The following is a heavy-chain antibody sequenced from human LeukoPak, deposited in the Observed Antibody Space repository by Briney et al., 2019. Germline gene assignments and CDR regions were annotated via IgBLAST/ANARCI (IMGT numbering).Heavy chain of an antibody. CDR3: ARGRGWVDH. D-gene: IGHD3-16*01. Sequence: GSLRLSCAASGFTFTDYYMSWIRQAPGKGLEWISYIHSRGSTTYYADSVKGRFTISRDNARNSVNLQLNSLRGEDTALYYCARGRGWVDHWGQGTLVTVSS. V-gene: IGHV3-11*04. J-gene: IGHJ4*02. CDR2: IHSRGSTT. CDR1: GFTFTDYY.